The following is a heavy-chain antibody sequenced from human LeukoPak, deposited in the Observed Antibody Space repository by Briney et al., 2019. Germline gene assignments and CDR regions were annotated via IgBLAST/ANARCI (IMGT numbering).Heavy chain of an antibody. CDR2: INHSRSA. CDR1: GGSFSGDY. CDR3: ARMRENWNVCVFDI. Sequence: PSETLSLTCGVYGGSFSGDYWSWLRQPPGKGLEWIGEINHSRSASYNPSLKSRVTISVDTSKIQFSLTLSSVTATDTAVYYFARMRENWNVCVFDIWGQGTMVTVSS. D-gene: IGHD1-1*01. V-gene: IGHV4-34*01. J-gene: IGHJ3*02.